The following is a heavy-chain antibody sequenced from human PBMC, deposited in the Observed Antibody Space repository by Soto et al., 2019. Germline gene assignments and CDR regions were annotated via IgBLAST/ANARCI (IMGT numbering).Heavy chain of an antibody. CDR2: IYYSGST. CDR3: ARRTKLGYFDY. D-gene: IGHD7-27*01. J-gene: IGHJ4*02. V-gene: IGHV4-39*01. CDR1: GGSISSSSYY. Sequence: SETLSLTCTVAGGSISSSSYYWGWIRQPPGKGLEWIGSIYYSGSTYYNPSLKSRVTISVDTSKNQFSLKLSSVTAADTAVYYCARRTKLGYFDYSGQGTLVTVSS.